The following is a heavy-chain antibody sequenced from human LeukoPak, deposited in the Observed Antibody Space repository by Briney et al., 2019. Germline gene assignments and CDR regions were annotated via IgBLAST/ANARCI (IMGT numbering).Heavy chain of an antibody. CDR3: ARDPFPYDFWSGYLYY. CDR2: ISSSGSTI. D-gene: IGHD3-3*01. CDR1: GFTFSDYY. V-gene: IGHV3-11*01. J-gene: IGHJ4*02. Sequence: PGGSLRLSCAASGFTFSDYYMSRIRQAPGKGLEWVSYISSSGSTIYYADSVKGRFTISRDNAKNSLYLQMNSLRAEDTAVYYCARDPFPYDFWSGYLYYWGQGTLVTVSS.